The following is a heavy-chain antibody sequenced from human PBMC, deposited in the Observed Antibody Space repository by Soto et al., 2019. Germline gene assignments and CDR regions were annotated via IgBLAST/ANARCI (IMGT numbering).Heavy chain of an antibody. V-gene: IGHV1-24*01. CDR3: ATTYYYGSGSYYWGWFDP. CDR1: GYTLTELS. D-gene: IGHD3-10*01. Sequence: ASVKVSCKVSGYTLTELSMHWVRQAPGKGLEWMGGFDPEDGETIYAQKFQGRVTMTEDTSTDTAYMELSSLRSEDTAVYYCATTYYYGSGSYYWGWFDPWGQGTLVTVS. CDR2: FDPEDGET. J-gene: IGHJ5*02.